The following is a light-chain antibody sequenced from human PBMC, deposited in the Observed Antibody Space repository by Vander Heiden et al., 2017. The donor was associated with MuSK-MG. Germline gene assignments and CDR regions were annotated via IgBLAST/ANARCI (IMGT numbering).Light chain of an antibody. CDR1: QTINNF. V-gene: IGKV1-39*01. CDR3: QQTDADTKT. Sequence: DIHITQSPSSLSASVGHRVTITCRARQTINNFLNCYHQKPGKAPKLLIYAASNFQSPVPSRPSGRGYGTDFTLTIRTMQPEDFATYVCQQTDADTKTFGQGTKVEIK. J-gene: IGKJ1*01. CDR2: AAS.